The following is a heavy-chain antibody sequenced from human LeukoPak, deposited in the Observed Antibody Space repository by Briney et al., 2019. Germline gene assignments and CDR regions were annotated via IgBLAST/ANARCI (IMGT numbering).Heavy chain of an antibody. Sequence: GGSLRLSYAASGFTYSSYSMNWVRQAPGKGLEWVSSISSTSSYIYYADSVKGRFTISRDNAKNSLYLQMNSLRAEDTAVYYCARGAMVRGAPLYYYYYGMDVWGKGTTVTVSS. J-gene: IGHJ6*04. CDR2: ISSTSSYI. CDR1: GFTYSSYS. V-gene: IGHV3-21*01. D-gene: IGHD3-10*01. CDR3: ARGAMVRGAPLYYYYYGMDV.